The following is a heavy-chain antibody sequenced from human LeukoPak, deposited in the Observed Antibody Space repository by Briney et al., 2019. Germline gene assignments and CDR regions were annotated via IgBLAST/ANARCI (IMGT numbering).Heavy chain of an antibody. Sequence: GGSLRLSCAASGFTFSSYSMNWVRQAPGKGLEWVSSISSSSSYIYYADLVKGRFTISRDNAKNSLYLQMNSLRAEDTAVYYCATGYSSSKFDYWGQGTLVTVSS. CDR3: ATGYSSSKFDY. J-gene: IGHJ4*02. D-gene: IGHD6-13*01. V-gene: IGHV3-21*01. CDR1: GFTFSSYS. CDR2: ISSSSSYI.